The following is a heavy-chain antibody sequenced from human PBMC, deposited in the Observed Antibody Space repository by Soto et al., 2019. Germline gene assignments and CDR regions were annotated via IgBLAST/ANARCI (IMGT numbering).Heavy chain of an antibody. CDR3: ARVWTGRIDY. Sequence: SETLSLTCTVSGGSISSGGYYWSWIRQHPGRGLEWIGYIYYSGSTYYNPSLKSRVTISVDTSKNQFSLKLSSVTAADTAVYYCARVWTGRIDYWGQGTLVTVSS. J-gene: IGHJ4*02. CDR2: IYYSGST. D-gene: IGHD1-1*01. V-gene: IGHV4-31*03. CDR1: GGSISSGGYY.